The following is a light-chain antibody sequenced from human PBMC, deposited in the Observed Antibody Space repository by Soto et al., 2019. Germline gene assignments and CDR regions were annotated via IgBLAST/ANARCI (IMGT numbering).Light chain of an antibody. Sequence: DIQMTQSPSSLSASVGDRFAITCRASQSISSYLNWYQQKPGKAPKLLIYAASSLQSGVPSRFSGSGSGTDFTLTISSLQPEDFATYYCQQYMSYSFGQGTKVDIK. V-gene: IGKV1-39*01. CDR2: AAS. J-gene: IGKJ1*01. CDR3: QQYMSYS. CDR1: QSISSY.